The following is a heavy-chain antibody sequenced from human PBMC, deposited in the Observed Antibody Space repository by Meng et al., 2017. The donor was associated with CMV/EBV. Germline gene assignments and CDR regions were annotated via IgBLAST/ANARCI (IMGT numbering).Heavy chain of an antibody. D-gene: IGHD3-3*01. CDR3: ARGSRRLPRFNWFDP. Sequence: QVRLQRVAAVRLKPPKPRSLPSAFDGGSFSGYYWSWSRQPPGKGLEWIGEINHSGSTNYNPSLKSRVTISVDTSKNQFSLKLSSVTAADTAVYYCARGSRRLPRFNWFDPWGQGTLVTVSS. CDR1: GGSFSGYY. J-gene: IGHJ5*02. CDR2: INHSGST. V-gene: IGHV4-34*01.